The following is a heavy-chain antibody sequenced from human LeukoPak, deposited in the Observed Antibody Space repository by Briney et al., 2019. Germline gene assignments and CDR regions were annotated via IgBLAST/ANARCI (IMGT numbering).Heavy chain of an antibody. CDR3: GNQCTGGRCPEF. V-gene: IGHV3-7*01. CDR1: GFLFTNNW. CDR2: IRQDGTVK. Sequence: GGSLRLSCAASGFLFTNNWITWVRQAPGKGLEWVANIRQDGTVKNYVGSVKGRFTISRDNAQNSVYLQMDSLRAEVTAVYYCGNQCTGGRCPEFWGQGTLVAVSS. J-gene: IGHJ4*02. D-gene: IGHD2-8*02.